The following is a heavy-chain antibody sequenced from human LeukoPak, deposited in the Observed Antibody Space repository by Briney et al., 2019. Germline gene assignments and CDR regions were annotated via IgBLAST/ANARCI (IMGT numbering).Heavy chain of an antibody. CDR1: GGPSTSHY. D-gene: IGHD2-15*01. CDR2: ISNSGSS. J-gene: IGHJ6*03. Sequence: SESLSLTCCVSGGPSTSHYWTWIRQSAVKGLEWIGDISNSGSSSYNPSLKSRVTISIDTSKSQFSLKLSSVTAADTAVYYCGRDALVGYFSYYYMDVWGKGTTVTVSS. V-gene: IGHV4-59*11. CDR3: GRDALVGYFSYYYMDV.